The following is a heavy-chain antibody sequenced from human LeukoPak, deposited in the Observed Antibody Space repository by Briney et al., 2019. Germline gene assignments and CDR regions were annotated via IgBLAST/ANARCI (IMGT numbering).Heavy chain of an antibody. CDR2: ISWNSGSI. J-gene: IGHJ3*02. V-gene: IGHV3-9*01. Sequence: PGRSLRLSCAASGFTFDDYAMHWVRQAPGKGLEWVSGISWNSGSIGYADSVKGRFTISRDNAKNSLYLQMNSLRAEDTAVYYCAKGLWFGSTDAFDIWGQGTMVTVSS. CDR1: GFTFDDYA. D-gene: IGHD3-10*01. CDR3: AKGLWFGSTDAFDI.